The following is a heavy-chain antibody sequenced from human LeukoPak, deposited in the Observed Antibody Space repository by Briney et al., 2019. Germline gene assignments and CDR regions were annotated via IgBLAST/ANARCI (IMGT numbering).Heavy chain of an antibody. D-gene: IGHD6-6*01. CDR1: GGSFSGYY. J-gene: IGHJ6*02. CDR2: INHSGST. CDR3: ARVSSSAKYYYGMDV. V-gene: IGHV4-34*01. Sequence: PSETLSLTCAVYGGSFSGYYWSWIRQPPGEGLEWIGEINHSGSTNYNPSLKSRVTISVDTSKNQFSLKLSSVTAADTAVYYCARVSSSAKYYYGMDVWGQGTTVRVSS.